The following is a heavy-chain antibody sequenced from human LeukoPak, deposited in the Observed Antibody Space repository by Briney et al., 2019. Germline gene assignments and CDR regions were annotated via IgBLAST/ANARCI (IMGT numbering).Heavy chain of an antibody. CDR1: GGSFSGYY. V-gene: IGHV4-59*01. D-gene: IGHD6-19*01. J-gene: IGHJ5*02. CDR2: IYYSGST. Sequence: SETLSLTCAVYGGSFSGYYWSWIRQPPGKGLEWIGYIYYSGSTNYNPSLKSRVTISVDTSKNQFSLKLSSVTAADTAVYYCARNSGWTPPPQGHNWFDPWGQGTLVTVSS. CDR3: ARNSGWTPPPQGHNWFDP.